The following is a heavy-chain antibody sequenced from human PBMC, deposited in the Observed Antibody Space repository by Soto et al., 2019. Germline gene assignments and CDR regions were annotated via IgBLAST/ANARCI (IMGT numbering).Heavy chain of an antibody. CDR3: HDSGALGDF. CDR2: IKSKVDGETT. V-gene: IGHV3-15*01. D-gene: IGHD4-17*01. Sequence: GGSLRLSCTASGLPFSNACMNWVRQAPGKGLEWVGLIKSKVDGETTDLASPVKDRFTVSRDDSKNTVYLQMNSLKTEDTAVYYCHDSGALGDFWGQGTLVTVSS. CDR1: GLPFSNAC. J-gene: IGHJ4*02.